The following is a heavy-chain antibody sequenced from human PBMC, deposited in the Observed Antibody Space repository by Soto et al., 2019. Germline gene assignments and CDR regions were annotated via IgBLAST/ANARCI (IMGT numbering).Heavy chain of an antibody. V-gene: IGHV3-23*01. CDR1: GFTFSSFP. CDR3: AKDKGSSAVFDY. Sequence: ESGGDLVQPGGSLRLSCAASGFTFSSFPMIWVRQAPGKGLEWIAHVSRSGGTTFYADSVKGRFTISRDNSMSPVYLHMSTLRAEDTALYYCAKDKGSSAVFDYWGRGSLVTVSS. D-gene: IGHD3-10*01. CDR2: VSRSGGTT. J-gene: IGHJ4*01.